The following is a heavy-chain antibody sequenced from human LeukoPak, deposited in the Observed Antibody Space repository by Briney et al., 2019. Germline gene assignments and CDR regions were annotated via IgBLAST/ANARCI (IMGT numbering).Heavy chain of an antibody. J-gene: IGHJ4*02. V-gene: IGHV3-7*01. CDR3: ARVGTAEGTLEDY. Sequence: GGSLRLSCAASGFTFSNYWMSWVRQPPGKGLEWVANIKNDGSEKYYVDSVKGRFTISRDNPKNSLYLQMSSLRAEDTAVYYCARVGTAEGTLEDYWGQGTLVTVSS. D-gene: IGHD6-13*01. CDR1: GFTFSNYW. CDR2: IKNDGSEK.